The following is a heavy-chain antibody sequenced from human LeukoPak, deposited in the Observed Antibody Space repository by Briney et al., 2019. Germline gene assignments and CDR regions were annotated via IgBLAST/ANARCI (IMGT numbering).Heavy chain of an antibody. Sequence: GASVKVSCKASGYTFTSYYMHWVRQAPGRGLEWMGIIHPSGGSTSYAQKFQGRVTMTRDTSTSTVYMELSSLRSEDTAVYYCARDHGRSHGWFDPWGQGTLVTVSS. CDR3: ARDHGRSHGWFDP. V-gene: IGHV1-46*01. CDR1: GYTFTSYY. J-gene: IGHJ5*02. D-gene: IGHD1-26*01. CDR2: IHPSGGST.